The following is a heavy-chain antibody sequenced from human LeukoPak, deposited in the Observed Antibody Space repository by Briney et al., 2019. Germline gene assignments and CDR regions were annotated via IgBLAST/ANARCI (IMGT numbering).Heavy chain of an antibody. J-gene: IGHJ5*02. CDR2: ISGSGGNS. Sequence: PGGSPRLSCAASGFTFSSYAMTWVRQAPGKGLEWVSGISGSGGNSYYADSVKGRFTISRDNSKNTLYLQLSDLRDEDTAVYYCAKDADGCGSTSCYARWFDPWGQGTLVIVSS. CDR1: GFTFSSYA. CDR3: AKDADGCGSTSCYARWFDP. D-gene: IGHD2-2*01. V-gene: IGHV3-23*01.